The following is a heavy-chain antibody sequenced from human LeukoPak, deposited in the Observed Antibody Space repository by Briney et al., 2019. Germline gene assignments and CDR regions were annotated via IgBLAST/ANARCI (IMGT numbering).Heavy chain of an antibody. J-gene: IGHJ5*01. V-gene: IGHV5-51*01. CDR3: ARRPASVGGGFDS. D-gene: IGHD2-2*01. Sequence: GESLKISCKGSEYSFTSYWIGWVRQMPGKGLEWMGIIYPDDSDTRYSPSFQGQVTMSGDKSISTAYLQWSSLKASDTAIYYCARRPASVGGGFDSWGQGTLVTVSS. CDR2: IYPDDSDT. CDR1: EYSFTSYW.